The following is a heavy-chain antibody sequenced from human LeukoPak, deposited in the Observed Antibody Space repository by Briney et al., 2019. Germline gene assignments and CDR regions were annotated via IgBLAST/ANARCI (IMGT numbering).Heavy chain of an antibody. CDR3: ASERPSSSWYDY. J-gene: IGHJ4*02. CDR1: GFPFSTYL. Sequence: PGGSLRLSGAASGFPFSTYLMTWVRQAPGKGLEWVANIKQDGIEKYYVGSVRGRFTISRDNARNSLYLQMNSLRADDTAVYYCASERPSSSWYDYWGQGALVTVSS. V-gene: IGHV3-7*01. CDR2: IKQDGIEK. D-gene: IGHD6-13*01.